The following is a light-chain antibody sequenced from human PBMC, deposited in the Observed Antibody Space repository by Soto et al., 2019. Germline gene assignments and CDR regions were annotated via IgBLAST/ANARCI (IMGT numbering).Light chain of an antibody. CDR2: EVC. J-gene: IGLJ1*01. V-gene: IGLV2-14*01. Sequence: QSALTQPASVSGSPGQSITISCTGTSSDVGGYNYVSWYQQHPGKAPKLMIYEVCNRPSGVSNRFSGSKSGNTASLTISGLQAEDEADYFCSSYGSTSTRYVFGTGTKLTVL. CDR1: SSDVGGYNY. CDR3: SSYGSTSTRYV.